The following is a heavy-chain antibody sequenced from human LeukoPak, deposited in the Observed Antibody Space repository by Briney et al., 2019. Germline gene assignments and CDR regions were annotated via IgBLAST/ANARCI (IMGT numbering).Heavy chain of an antibody. Sequence: SEALSLTCTVSGGPISSSSYYWGWIRQPAGKGLEWIGSIYYSGSTYYNPSLKSRVTISVDTSKNQFSLKLSSVTAADTAVYHCAKRSYDGGWFDPWGQGTLVTVSS. CDR2: IYYSGST. J-gene: IGHJ5*02. CDR1: GGPISSSSYY. V-gene: IGHV4-39*01. D-gene: IGHD3-22*01. CDR3: AKRSYDGGWFDP.